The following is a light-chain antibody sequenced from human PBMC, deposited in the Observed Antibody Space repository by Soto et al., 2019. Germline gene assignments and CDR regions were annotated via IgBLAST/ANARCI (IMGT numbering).Light chain of an antibody. Sequence: NQMTQSPSTPSPSLVDRVTNTWPARQTVDSWLAWYQQKPGKAPKLLIYDASSLESGVPARFSGSGSGTEFTLTISSLQPDDFAAYFCQQYNSQWTFGQGTKVDIK. V-gene: IGKV1-5*01. CDR2: DAS. J-gene: IGKJ1*01. CDR3: QQYNSQWT. CDR1: QTVDSW.